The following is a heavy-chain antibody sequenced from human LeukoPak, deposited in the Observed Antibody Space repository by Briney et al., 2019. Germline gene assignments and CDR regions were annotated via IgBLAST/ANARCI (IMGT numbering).Heavy chain of an antibody. CDR2: IYPGDSET. CDR1: GYSFTSYC. CDR3: ARQDGVLNWFDP. Sequence: GESLKISCKGSGYSFTSYCIGWVRQMPGKGLEWRVIIYPGDSETRYSPPFQGQVSISADKSISTAYLQWSSLKASDTAMYYCARQDGVLNWFDPWGQGTLVTVSS. V-gene: IGHV5-51*01. D-gene: IGHD3-10*01. J-gene: IGHJ5*02.